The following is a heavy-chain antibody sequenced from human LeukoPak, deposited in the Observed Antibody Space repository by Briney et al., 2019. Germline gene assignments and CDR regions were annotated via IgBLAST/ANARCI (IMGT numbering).Heavy chain of an antibody. Sequence: ASVKVSCKASGYNFTGNCMHWVRQAPGQGLEWMGWINSNSGVTKYAQKFQGRIIMTRDTSIRTGYMELRSLRSEDTAVYYCAKATTVMSSFDYWGQGTLVTVSS. D-gene: IGHD4-17*01. CDR1: GYNFTGNC. CDR3: AKATTVMSSFDY. J-gene: IGHJ4*02. CDR2: INSNSGVT. V-gene: IGHV1-2*02.